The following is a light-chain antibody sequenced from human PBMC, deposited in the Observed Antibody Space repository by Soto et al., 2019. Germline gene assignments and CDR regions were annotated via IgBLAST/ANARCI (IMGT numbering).Light chain of an antibody. CDR2: DAS. CDR3: LHYNSDSAA. Sequence: QLTQSPSSLSASVGDRVTITCRASQGISSYLGWYQQKPGKAPNLLIYDASTLHSGVPSRFSGGGSGTDYTRPSISLQHDDFATYSCLHYNSDSAACGKGTKVAI. V-gene: IGKV1-9*01. J-gene: IGKJ1*01. CDR1: QGISSY.